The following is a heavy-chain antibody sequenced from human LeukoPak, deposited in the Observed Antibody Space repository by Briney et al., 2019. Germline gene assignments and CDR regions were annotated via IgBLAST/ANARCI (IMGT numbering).Heavy chain of an antibody. Sequence: GSLRLSCAASGFTFSSYAMSWVRQPPGKGLEWIGSIYYSGNTYYNPSLNSRVTISVDTSENQLSLKLYSVTAADTAIYYCARYQTGTMFAVWGQGTLVTVSS. CDR2: IYYSGNT. CDR3: ARYQTGTMFAV. D-gene: IGHD1/OR15-1a*01. V-gene: IGHV4-38-2*01. J-gene: IGHJ4*02. CDR1: GFTFSSYA.